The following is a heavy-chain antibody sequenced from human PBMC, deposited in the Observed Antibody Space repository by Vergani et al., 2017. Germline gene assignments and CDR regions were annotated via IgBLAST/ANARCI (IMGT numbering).Heavy chain of an antibody. CDR2: IYTSGST. CDR3: ARIFPHAYYYGSGSPPYGMDV. D-gene: IGHD3-10*01. V-gene: IGHV4-4*07. J-gene: IGHJ6*02. Sequence: QVQLQESGPGLVKPSQTLSLTCTVSGGSISSYYWSWIRQPAGKGLEWIGRIYTSGSTNYNPSLKSRVTMSVDTSKNQFSLKLSSVTAADTAVYYCARIFPHAYYYGSGSPPYGMDVWGQGTTVTVSS. CDR1: GGSISSYY.